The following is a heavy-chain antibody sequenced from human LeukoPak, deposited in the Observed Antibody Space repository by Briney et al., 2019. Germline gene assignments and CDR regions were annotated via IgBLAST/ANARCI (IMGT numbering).Heavy chain of an antibody. CDR3: ARHYWAIDNWFDP. CDR2: IYYSGST. V-gene: IGHV4-39*01. D-gene: IGHD2-8*02. CDR1: GGSISSSSYY. J-gene: IGHJ5*02. Sequence: SETLSLTCTVSGGSISSSSYYWGGIRQPRGKGLEWIGSIYYSGSTYYHPSLKSRVTISVDTSKNQFSLKLSSVTAADTAVYYCARHYWAIDNWFDPWGQGTLVTVSS.